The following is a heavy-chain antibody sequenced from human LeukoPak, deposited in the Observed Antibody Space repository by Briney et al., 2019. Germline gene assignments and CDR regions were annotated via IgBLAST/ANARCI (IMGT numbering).Heavy chain of an antibody. V-gene: IGHV1-2*02. CDR1: GYTFTGYY. CDR2: INPNSGGT. CDR3: ATLRPHSGYYYNY. D-gene: IGHD3-22*01. J-gene: IGHJ4*02. Sequence: ASVKVSCKASGYTFTGYYMHWVRQAPGQGLEWMGWINPNSGGTNYAQKFQGRVTMTRDTSISTAYMELSRLRSDDTAVYYCATLRPHSGYYYNYWGQGTLVTVSS.